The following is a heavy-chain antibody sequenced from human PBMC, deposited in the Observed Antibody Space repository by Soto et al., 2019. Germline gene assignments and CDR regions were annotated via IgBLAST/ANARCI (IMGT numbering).Heavy chain of an antibody. V-gene: IGHV5-10-1*01. Sequence: PGESLKISCKGSGYSFTSYWISWVRQMPGKGLEWMGRIDPSDSYTNYSPSFQGHVTISADKSISTAYLQWSSLKASDTAMYYCARHVSPAAGNRAFDYWGQGTLVTVSS. CDR2: IDPSDSYT. CDR3: ARHVSPAAGNRAFDY. J-gene: IGHJ4*02. D-gene: IGHD6-13*01. CDR1: GYSFTSYW.